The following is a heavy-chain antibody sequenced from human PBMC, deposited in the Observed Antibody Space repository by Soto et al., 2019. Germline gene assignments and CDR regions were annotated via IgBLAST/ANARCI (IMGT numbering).Heavy chain of an antibody. CDR1: GYTFTRYG. CDR3: AMVDVYVTPSPQDV. Sequence: QVQLVQSGAEVKNPGASVKVSCKASGYTFTRYGIGWARQAPGQGLEWMGWINTYNGNTNYAQNVQAIVTLTTDTSTSTAYMVLRSLRSNDTAIYYCAMVDVYVTPSPQDVWGQGTTVIVSS. V-gene: IGHV1-18*01. J-gene: IGHJ6*02. D-gene: IGHD3-16*01. CDR2: INTYNGNT.